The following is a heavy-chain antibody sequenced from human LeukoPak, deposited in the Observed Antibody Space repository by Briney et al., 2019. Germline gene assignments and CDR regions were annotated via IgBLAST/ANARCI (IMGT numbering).Heavy chain of an antibody. Sequence: SVKVSCKASGGTFSSYAISWVRQAPGQGLEWMGGIIPIFGTANYAQKFQGRVTITADESTSTAYMELSRLRSDDTAVYYCARGTVYWFDPWGQGTLVTVSS. V-gene: IGHV1-69*01. J-gene: IGHJ5*02. D-gene: IGHD1-14*01. CDR3: ARGTVYWFDP. CDR1: GGTFSSYA. CDR2: IIPIFGTA.